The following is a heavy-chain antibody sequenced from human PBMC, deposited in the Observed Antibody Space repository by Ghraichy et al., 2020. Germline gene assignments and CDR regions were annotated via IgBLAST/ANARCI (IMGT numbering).Heavy chain of an antibody. Sequence: GESLNISCKGSGYSFTSYWIGWVRQMPGKGLEWMGIIYPGDSDTRYSPSFQGQVTISADKSISTAYLQWSSLKAADTAMYYCAGGQYYDFWSGYSNYYYGMDVWGQGTTVTVSS. V-gene: IGHV5-51*01. CDR1: GYSFTSYW. CDR3: AGGQYYDFWSGYSNYYYGMDV. CDR2: IYPGDSDT. D-gene: IGHD3-3*01. J-gene: IGHJ6*02.